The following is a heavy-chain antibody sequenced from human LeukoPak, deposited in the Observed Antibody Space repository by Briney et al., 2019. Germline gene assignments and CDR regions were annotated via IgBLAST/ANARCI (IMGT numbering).Heavy chain of an antibody. CDR3: ARDQGGVGSSGSGDAFDI. Sequence: ASVKVSCKASGYTFTGYCMHWVRQAPGQGLEWMGWINPNSGGTNYAQKFQGRVTMTRDTSISTAYMELSRLRSDDTAVYHCARDQGGVGSSGSGDAFDIWGQGTMVTVSS. D-gene: IGHD6-19*01. V-gene: IGHV1-2*02. CDR2: INPNSGGT. J-gene: IGHJ3*02. CDR1: GYTFTGYC.